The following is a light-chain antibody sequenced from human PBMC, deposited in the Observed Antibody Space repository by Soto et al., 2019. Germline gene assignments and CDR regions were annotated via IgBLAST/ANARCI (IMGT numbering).Light chain of an antibody. V-gene: IGLV3-21*04. CDR2: YDN. J-gene: IGLJ2*01. CDR3: QVWDTSSDHVV. Sequence: SYELTQPPSVSVAPGKTARITCAGTNIGGKSVHWCQQKPGQAPVLVIYYDNDRPSGIPERFSGSNSGNTATLTISRVEAGDEADYYCQVWDTSSDHVVFGGGTKLTVL. CDR1: NIGGKS.